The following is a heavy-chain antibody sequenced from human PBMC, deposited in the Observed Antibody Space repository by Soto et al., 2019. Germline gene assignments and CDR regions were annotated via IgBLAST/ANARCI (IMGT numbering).Heavy chain of an antibody. CDR3: GKDHVFGSSSTDY. Sequence: QVQLVESGGGVVQPGKSLRLSCAASGFTFSNYGMHWVRQAPGKGLEWVAVISYDGSNKYYADSAKGRFTISRDNSKNTLYLQMNSLGPGEAAVYYCGKDHVFGSSSTDYWGQGTLVTVSS. V-gene: IGHV3-30*18. CDR2: ISYDGSNK. J-gene: IGHJ4*02. CDR1: GFTFSNYG. D-gene: IGHD6-6*01.